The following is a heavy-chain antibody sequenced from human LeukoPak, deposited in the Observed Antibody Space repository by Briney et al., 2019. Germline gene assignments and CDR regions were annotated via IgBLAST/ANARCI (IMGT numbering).Heavy chain of an antibody. CDR2: ISGSGGST. J-gene: IGHJ4*02. V-gene: IGHV3-23*01. CDR1: GFTFSNYA. Sequence: GGCLRLSCAASGFTFSNYAMSWVRQAPGKGLEWASTISGSGGSTYYADSVKGRFTISRDNSKNTLYLQMNSLRAEDTAVYYCARTIAVGATFVDYWGQGTLVTVSS. CDR3: ARTIAVGATFVDY. D-gene: IGHD1-26*01.